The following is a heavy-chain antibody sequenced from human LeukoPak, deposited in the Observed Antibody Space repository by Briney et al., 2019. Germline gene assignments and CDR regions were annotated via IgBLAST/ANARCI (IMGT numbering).Heavy chain of an antibody. Sequence: GASVKVSCKASGYTFTSYYMHWVRQAPGQGLEWMGWINPNSGGTNYAQKFQGRVTMTRDTSISTAYMELSGLRSDDTAVYYCARASDWNYDFDYWGQGTLVTVSS. V-gene: IGHV1-2*02. CDR1: GYTFTSYY. CDR2: INPNSGGT. J-gene: IGHJ4*02. CDR3: ARASDWNYDFDY. D-gene: IGHD1-7*01.